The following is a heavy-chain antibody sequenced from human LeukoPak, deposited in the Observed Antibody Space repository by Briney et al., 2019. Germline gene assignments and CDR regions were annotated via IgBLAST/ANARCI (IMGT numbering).Heavy chain of an antibody. D-gene: IGHD2-21*02. J-gene: IGHJ4*02. CDR1: GFTFRSYW. Sequence: GGSLRLSCAASGFTFRSYWMNWVRQAPGKALEWVANIKQDGSGKYYVDSVKDRFTISRDNSKNTLYLQMSGLRAEDTAVYYCATSAHIEVGTAPPPDYWGQGTLVTVTS. CDR3: ATSAHIEVGTAPPPDY. CDR2: IKQDGSGK. V-gene: IGHV3-7*01.